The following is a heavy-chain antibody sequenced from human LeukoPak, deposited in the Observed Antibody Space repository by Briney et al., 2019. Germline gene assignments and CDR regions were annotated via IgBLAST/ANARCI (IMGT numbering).Heavy chain of an antibody. CDR3: ARRPVRGWDNTKKYNWFDP. Sequence: PSETLSLTCAVSGGSISSSNWWSWVRQPPGKGLEWIGEIYHSGSTYYNPSLKSRVTISVDTSKNQFSLKLSSVTAADTAVYYCARRPVRGWDNTKKYNWFDPWGQGTLVTVSS. CDR1: GGSISSSNW. V-gene: IGHV4-4*02. CDR2: IYHSGST. J-gene: IGHJ5*02. D-gene: IGHD6-19*01.